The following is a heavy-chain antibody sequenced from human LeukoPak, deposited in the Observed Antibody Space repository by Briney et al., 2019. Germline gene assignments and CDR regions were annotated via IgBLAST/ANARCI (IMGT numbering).Heavy chain of an antibody. CDR1: GGTFNKYA. V-gene: IGHV1-69*06. CDR3: ARDEGATIENYYYGMDV. D-gene: IGHD3-3*01. J-gene: IGHJ6*02. Sequence: ASVKVSCKAPGGTFNKYAISWVRQAPGQGLEWMGRIIPRFGTPNHAQRFQGRLTITAEKSTSTVYTELSGLTSDDTAVYYCARDEGATIENYYYGMDVWGQGTTVTVSS. CDR2: IIPRFGTP.